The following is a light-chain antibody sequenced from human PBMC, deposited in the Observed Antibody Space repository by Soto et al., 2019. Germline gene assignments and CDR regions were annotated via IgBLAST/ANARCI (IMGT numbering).Light chain of an antibody. J-gene: IGLJ2*01. Sequence: QSALTQPASVSGSPGQSITIACTGTSSDVGGYNSVSWYQQHPGKAPKLIIYDVNNRPSGVSWRFSGSKSGNTASLTVSGLQAEDEADYYCSSYASSSTLVFGGGTKLTVL. CDR1: SSDVGGYNS. CDR2: DVN. V-gene: IGLV2-14*03. CDR3: SSYASSSTLV.